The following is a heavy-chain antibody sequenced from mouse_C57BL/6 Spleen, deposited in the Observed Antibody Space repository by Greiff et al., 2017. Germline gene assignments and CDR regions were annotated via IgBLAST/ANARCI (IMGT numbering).Heavy chain of an antibody. CDR3: TGGGRWFAY. CDR1: GFTFSNYW. CDR2: IRLKSDNYAT. J-gene: IGHJ3*01. Sequence: EVKVEESGGGLVQPGGSMKLSCVASGFTFSNYWMNWVRQSPEKGLEWVAQIRLKSDNYATHYAESVKGRFTISRDDSKSSVYLQMNNLRAEDTGIYYCTGGGRWFAYWGQGTLVTVSA. V-gene: IGHV6-3*01.